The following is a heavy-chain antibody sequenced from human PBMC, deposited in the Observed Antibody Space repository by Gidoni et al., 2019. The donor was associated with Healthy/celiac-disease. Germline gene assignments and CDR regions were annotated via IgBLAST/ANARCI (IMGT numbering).Heavy chain of an antibody. J-gene: IGHJ6*02. Sequence: EVQLVESGGGLVQPGGSLRLSCAASGFTFSSYSMNWVRQAPGKGLEWVSYISSSSSTIYYADSVKGRFTISRDNAKNSLYLQMNSLRDEDTAVYYCARDRVRGVIIYYYGMDVWGQGTTVTVSS. CDR1: GFTFSSYS. V-gene: IGHV3-48*02. CDR3: ARDRVRGVIIYYYGMDV. CDR2: ISSSSSTI. D-gene: IGHD3-10*01.